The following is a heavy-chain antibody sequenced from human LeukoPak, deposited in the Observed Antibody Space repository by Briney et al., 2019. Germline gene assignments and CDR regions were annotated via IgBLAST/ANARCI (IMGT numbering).Heavy chain of an antibody. CDR2: IYSDGRT. V-gene: IGHV4-4*07. CDR3: ARELSSRGVISLDY. D-gene: IGHD3-10*01. J-gene: IGHJ4*02. CDR1: GGSISNYY. Sequence: SETLSLTCTVSGGSISNYYWSWIRQPAGKGLEWIGRIYSDGRTNYDLSLSSRLAMSVDTSKNQFSLKLSSATAADTAVYYCARELSSRGVISLDYWGQGTLVTVSS.